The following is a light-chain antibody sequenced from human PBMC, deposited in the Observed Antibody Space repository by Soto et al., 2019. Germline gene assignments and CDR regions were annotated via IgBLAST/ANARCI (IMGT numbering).Light chain of an antibody. Sequence: EIVLTQSPVTLSLSPGERATLSCRASQSIDSYLAWYQQKPGQAPRLLIYDASNRATGIPARFSGSGSGTDFTLTISNLEPEDFAVYYCQRYGSSPWTFGQGTKVEIK. CDR3: QRYGSSPWT. V-gene: IGKV3-11*01. CDR2: DAS. CDR1: QSIDSY. J-gene: IGKJ1*01.